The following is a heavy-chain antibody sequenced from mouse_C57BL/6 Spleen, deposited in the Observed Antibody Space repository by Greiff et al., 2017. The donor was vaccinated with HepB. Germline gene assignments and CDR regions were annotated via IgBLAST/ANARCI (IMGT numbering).Heavy chain of an antibody. D-gene: IGHD1-1*01. V-gene: IGHV1-20*01. Sequence: EVKLQESGPELVKPGDSVKISCKASGYSFTGYFMNWVMQSHGKSLEWIGRINPYNGDTFYNQKFKGKATLTVDKSSSTAHMELRSLTSEDSAVYYCARGGGSSPIFDYWGQGTTLTVSS. J-gene: IGHJ2*01. CDR3: ARGGGSSPIFDY. CDR2: INPYNGDT. CDR1: GYSFTGYF.